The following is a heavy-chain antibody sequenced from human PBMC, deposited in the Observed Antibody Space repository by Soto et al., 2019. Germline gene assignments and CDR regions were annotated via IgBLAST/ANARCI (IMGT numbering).Heavy chain of an antibody. CDR1: GFTFSSYS. D-gene: IGHD2-2*01. Sequence: GGSLRLSCAASGFTFSSYSMNWVRQAPGKGLEWVSYISSRSGTIYYADSVRGRFTISRDNAKNSLYLQMNSLRAEDTAVYYCAREGYCSNTSCYRSPSDIWGQGTMVTVSS. CDR3: AREGYCSNTSCYRSPSDI. V-gene: IGHV3-48*01. CDR2: ISSRSGTI. J-gene: IGHJ3*02.